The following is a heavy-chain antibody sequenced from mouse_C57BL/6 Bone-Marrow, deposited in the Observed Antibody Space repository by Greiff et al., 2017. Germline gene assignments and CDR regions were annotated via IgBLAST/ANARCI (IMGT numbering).Heavy chain of an antibody. CDR2: IRNKANNHAT. Sequence: DVKLVESGGGLVQPGGSMKLSCAASGFTFSDAWMDWVRQSPEKGLEWVAEIRNKANNHATYYAESVKGRFTISRDDSKSSVYLQMNSLRAEDTCIYYCTRESYYDYDDGYAMDYWGQGTSVTVSS. D-gene: IGHD2-4*01. J-gene: IGHJ4*01. CDR3: TRESYYDYDDGYAMDY. V-gene: IGHV6-6*01. CDR1: GFTFSDAW.